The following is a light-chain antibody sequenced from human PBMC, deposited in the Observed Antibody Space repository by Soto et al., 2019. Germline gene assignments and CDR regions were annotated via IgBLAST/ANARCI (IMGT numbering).Light chain of an antibody. V-gene: IGKV3-15*01. Sequence: EIVMTQSPATLSVSPGERATLSCRASQSVSSNLAWYQQKPGQAPRLLIYGASTRATGIPARFSGSGSGTQFTLTISSPQSEDVAVYYSQQYNNWPPITFGQGTRLEIK. CDR1: QSVSSN. CDR3: QQYNNWPPIT. CDR2: GAS. J-gene: IGKJ5*01.